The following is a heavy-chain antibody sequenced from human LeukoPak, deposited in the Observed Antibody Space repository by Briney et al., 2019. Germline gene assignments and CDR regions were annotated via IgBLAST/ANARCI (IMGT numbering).Heavy chain of an antibody. J-gene: IGHJ3*02. V-gene: IGHV4-61*02. CDR3: ARGSWHWVAFDI. D-gene: IGHD6-13*01. CDR1: GGSISSGSYY. CDR2: IYTSGST. Sequence: SETLSLTCTVSGGSISSGSYYWSWIRQPAGKGLEWIGRIYTSGSTNYNPSLKSRVTISVDTSKNQFSLKLSSVTAADTAVYYCARGSWHWVAFDIWGQGTMVTVSS.